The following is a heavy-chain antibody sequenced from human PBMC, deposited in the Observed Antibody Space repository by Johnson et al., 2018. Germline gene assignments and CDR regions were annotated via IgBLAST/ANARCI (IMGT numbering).Heavy chain of an antibody. CDR3: ARVNYDSSVFVDY. CDR2: MNPNKGNS. V-gene: IGHV1-8*01. D-gene: IGHD3-22*01. CDR1: GYTFTSYD. Sequence: QVQLVQSGAEVKKPGASVKVSCKASGYTFTSYDINWVRQATGQGLEWTGWMNPNKGNSGYAQKVQGRVTLTRNTSISTACMDLISLRSEDTAVYYCARVNYDSSVFVDYWGQGTLVTVSS. J-gene: IGHJ4*02.